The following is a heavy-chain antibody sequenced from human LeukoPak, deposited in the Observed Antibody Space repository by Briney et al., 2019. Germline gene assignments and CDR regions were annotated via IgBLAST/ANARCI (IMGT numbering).Heavy chain of an antibody. CDR3: ARASNYDILTGYSYYFAY. V-gene: IGHV1-46*01. CDR1: GYTCTSYY. D-gene: IGHD3-9*01. Sequence: ASVKVSCKASGYTCTSYYMHWVRQAPGQGLEWMGIINPSGGSTSYAQKFQGRVTMTRDTSTSTVYMELGSLRSEDTAVYYCARASNYDILTGYSYYFAYWGQGTLVTVYS. CDR2: INPSGGST. J-gene: IGHJ4*02.